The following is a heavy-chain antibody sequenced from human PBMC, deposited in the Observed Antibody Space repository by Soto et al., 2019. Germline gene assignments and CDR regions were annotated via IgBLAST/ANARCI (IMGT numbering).Heavy chain of an antibody. J-gene: IGHJ3*01. CDR2: IYSAGRT. Sequence: EVQLEETGGGLVQPGGSLRLSCAASGFTVNSNHMSWVRQAPGKGLEWVSLIYSAGRTHYADSVKGRFTVSRDNSENRLFLQMNNLEVGDTAVYYCARDYLGSGWPRIGFYVWGLGTMVTVSS. D-gene: IGHD6-25*01. V-gene: IGHV3-53*02. CDR3: ARDYLGSGWPRIGFYV. CDR1: GFTVNSNH.